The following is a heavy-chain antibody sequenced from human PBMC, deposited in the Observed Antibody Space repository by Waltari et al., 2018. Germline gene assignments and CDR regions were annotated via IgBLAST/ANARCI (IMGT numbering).Heavy chain of an antibody. CDR3: ATMVVVEVENWFDP. J-gene: IGHJ5*02. CDR1: TFNLPTYD. CDR2: ISSDGNTR. D-gene: IGHD2-2*01. V-gene: IGHV3-48*03. Sequence: EVQLVASGGGLVQTGGSLRLSCVGSTFNLPTYDMNWVRRAPGKGLQWIAFISSDGNTRQYTDSVKGRFTISRDNANKSLYLQMNNLRSDDTALYYCATMVVVEVENWFDPWGQGIQVTVAS.